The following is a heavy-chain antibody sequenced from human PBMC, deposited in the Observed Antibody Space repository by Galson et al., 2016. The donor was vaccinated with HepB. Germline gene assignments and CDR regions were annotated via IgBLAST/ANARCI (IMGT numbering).Heavy chain of an antibody. V-gene: IGHV3-74*01. Sequence: SLRLSCAASGFTFSRHWMHWAHQAPGKGLVWVSRIKGDGRHTVYADSVQGRFSISRDNAKNTLYLQMNSLRAEDTAVYYCARDNDGYSFEFWGQGTLVTVSS. CDR2: IKGDGRHT. CDR3: ARDNDGYSFEF. D-gene: IGHD5-18*01. J-gene: IGHJ4*02. CDR1: GFTFSRHW.